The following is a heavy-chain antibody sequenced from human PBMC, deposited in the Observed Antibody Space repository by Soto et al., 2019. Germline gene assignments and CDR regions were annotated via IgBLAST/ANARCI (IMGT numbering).Heavy chain of an antibody. J-gene: IGHJ5*01. D-gene: IGHD1-26*01. V-gene: IGHV3-23*01. CDR2: IGGGNTSR. Sequence: DVQLLESGGGLVQPGGSLTLSCAASRFIFSDYAMNWVRQAPGKGLERVSSIGGGNTSRYYADSVKCRFIISIDNSKNTMYLQMNILRDDDTAVYYCAKDAVSYNGKWDWFDSWGQGTLVTVSS. CDR1: RFIFSDYA. CDR3: AKDAVSYNGKWDWFDS.